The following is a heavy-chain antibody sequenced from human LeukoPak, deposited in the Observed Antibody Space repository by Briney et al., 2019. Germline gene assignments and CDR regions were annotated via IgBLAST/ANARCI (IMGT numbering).Heavy chain of an antibody. CDR1: GFTVSSNY. CDR2: IYSGGST. CDR3: AREKYYYDSSGHHDAFDI. D-gene: IGHD3-22*01. J-gene: IGHJ3*02. Sequence: PGGSLRLSCAASGFTVSSNYMGWVRQAPGKGLEWVSVIYSGGSTYCADSVKGRFTISRDNSKNTLYLQMNSLRAEDTAVYYCAREKYYYDSSGHHDAFDIWGQGTMVTVSS. V-gene: IGHV3-53*01.